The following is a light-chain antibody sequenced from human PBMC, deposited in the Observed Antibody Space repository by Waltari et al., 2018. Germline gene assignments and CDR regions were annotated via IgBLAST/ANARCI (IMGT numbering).Light chain of an antibody. Sequence: DIQLTQPPPTLSASVGDRASTTCRASQTISCWLAWYQQKPGKAPKLLSYRASSLESGVPSRFSGSGSGTEFTLTISSLQPDDFATYYCQQYNSVPYSFGQGTKLEIK. J-gene: IGKJ2*03. CDR2: RAS. CDR1: QTISCW. V-gene: IGKV1-5*03. CDR3: QQYNSVPYS.